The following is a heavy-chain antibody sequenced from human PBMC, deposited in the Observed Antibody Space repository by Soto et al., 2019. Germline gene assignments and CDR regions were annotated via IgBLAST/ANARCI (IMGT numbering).Heavy chain of an antibody. CDR2: IYSSSGGT. V-gene: IGHV4-59*01. Sequence: QVQLQQSGPGLVKPSETLSLTCTVSGGSISGYYWSWIRQPPGKRLEWIGYIYSSSGGTDYNPSLNIRATISIDMSKNQVSLRLRSVTAADTAMYYCARDYYDSSESRDVWGQGTAVTVSS. CDR3: ARDYYDSSESRDV. D-gene: IGHD3-22*01. CDR1: GGSISGYY. J-gene: IGHJ6*02.